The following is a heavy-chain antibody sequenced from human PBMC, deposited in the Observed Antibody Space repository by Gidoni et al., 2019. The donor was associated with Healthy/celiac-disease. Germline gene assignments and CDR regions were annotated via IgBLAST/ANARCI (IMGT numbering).Heavy chain of an antibody. Sequence: VQQVESGGGVGQPGRSLRLSCAAAGVTFSSYAMHWVRRAPGKGLDWVAFISYDGSTTYSADSVTGRFTISRDNSKNTLSLPMHSLSAEDTAVYYCARTYYDLLTGPVYWGQGTLVTVSS. V-gene: IGHV3-30-3*01. CDR2: ISYDGSTT. CDR3: ARTYYDLLTGPVY. D-gene: IGHD3-9*01. CDR1: GVTFSSYA. J-gene: IGHJ4*02.